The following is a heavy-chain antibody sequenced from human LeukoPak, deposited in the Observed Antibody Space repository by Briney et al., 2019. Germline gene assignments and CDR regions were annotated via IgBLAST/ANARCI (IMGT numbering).Heavy chain of an antibody. V-gene: IGHV3-11*04. Sequence: PGGSLRLSCAASGFTFSDYYMSWIRQAPGKGLEWVSCISSSGSTIYYTDSVKGRFTISRDNAKNSLYLQMNNLIADDTAVYYCAKDRLYYYDSSGYGDFDYWGQGTLVTVSS. D-gene: IGHD3-22*01. J-gene: IGHJ4*02. CDR2: ISSSGSTI. CDR3: AKDRLYYYDSSGYGDFDY. CDR1: GFTFSDYY.